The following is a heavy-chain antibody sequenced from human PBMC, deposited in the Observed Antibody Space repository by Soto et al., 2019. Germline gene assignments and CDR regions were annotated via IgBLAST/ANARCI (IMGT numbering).Heavy chain of an antibody. Sequence: EVQLVESGGGLVKPGGSRRLSCAASGFTFTKAWMTWVRQTPGKGLEWVGRIKSRADGGTTDYAASVKDRFIISRDDSNDTLYLHMNRLKTDDTAVYYCTTASQWLPPYSWGQGALVTVAS. J-gene: IGHJ4*02. CDR1: GFTFTKAW. V-gene: IGHV3-15*01. D-gene: IGHD6-19*01. CDR3: TTASQWLPPYS. CDR2: IKSRADGGTT.